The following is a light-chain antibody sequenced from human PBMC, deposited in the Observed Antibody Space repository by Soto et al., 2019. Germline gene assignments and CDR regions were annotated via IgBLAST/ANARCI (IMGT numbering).Light chain of an antibody. CDR3: MQALQAWT. J-gene: IGKJ1*01. CDR1: QSLLHSNGYNY. Sequence: DIVMTQSPLSLPVTPGEPASISCRSSQSLLHSNGYNYLDWYLQKPGQSPQLLIYLGSNRASGVPDRFSGSGSGTDFTLKIRRVEAEDVGVYYCMQALQAWTFGQGTKVEIQ. V-gene: IGKV2-28*01. CDR2: LGS.